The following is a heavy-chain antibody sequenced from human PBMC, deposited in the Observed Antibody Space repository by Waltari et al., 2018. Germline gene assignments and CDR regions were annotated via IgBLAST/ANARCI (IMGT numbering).Heavy chain of an antibody. CDR3: ARGHHYDILTGYYRLTYGMDV. CDR2: SNHSGST. V-gene: IGHV4-34*01. J-gene: IGHJ6*02. D-gene: IGHD3-9*01. CDR1: GGSFSGYY. Sequence: QVQLQQWGAGLLKPSETLSLTCAVYGGSFSGYYWSWIRQPPGKGREWIGESNHSGSTNYNPSLKSRVTISVDTSKNQFSLKLSSVTAADTAVYYCARGHHYDILTGYYRLTYGMDVWGQGTTVTVSS.